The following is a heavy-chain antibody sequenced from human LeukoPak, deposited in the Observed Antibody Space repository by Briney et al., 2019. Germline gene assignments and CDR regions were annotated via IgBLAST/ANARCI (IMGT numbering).Heavy chain of an antibody. CDR1: GGSVSSSNFD. J-gene: IGHJ3*02. Sequence: SETLSLTCTVSGGSVSSSNFDWGWIRQPPGKGLEWIGSIYYSGTTYYNPSLKSRVTISVDTSKNQFSLKLSSVTAADTAVYYCARHLYGSDVFEIWGQGKMVTVSS. CDR3: ARHLYGSDVFEI. V-gene: IGHV4-39*01. CDR2: IYYSGTT. D-gene: IGHD4-17*01.